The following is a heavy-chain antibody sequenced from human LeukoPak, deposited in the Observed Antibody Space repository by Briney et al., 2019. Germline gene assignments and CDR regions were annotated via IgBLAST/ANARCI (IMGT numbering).Heavy chain of an antibody. J-gene: IGHJ4*02. D-gene: IGHD3-16*01. CDR2: INAGNGNT. CDR3: AHFGGGAFDY. CDR1: GYTFTRHT. Sequence: ASVKVSCKASGYTFTRHTMHWVRQAPGQRLEWMGCINAGNGNTRYSQKFQGRVTITRDTSASTAYMELSRLNSEDTAVYYCAHFGGGAFDYWGQGTLSPSPQ. V-gene: IGHV1-3*01.